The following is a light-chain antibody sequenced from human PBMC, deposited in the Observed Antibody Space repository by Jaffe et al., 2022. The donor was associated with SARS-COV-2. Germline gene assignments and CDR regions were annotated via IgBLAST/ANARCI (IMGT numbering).Light chain of an antibody. Sequence: QSALTQPPSASGSPGQSVTISCTGTNSDVGGYNYVSWYQQHPGKAPKFMIFEVTKRPSGVPDRFSGSKSGNTASLTVSGLQAEDEADYYCASYADSNNVLFGGGTKLTVL. CDR2: EVT. V-gene: IGLV2-8*01. CDR3: ASYADSNNVL. J-gene: IGLJ2*01. CDR1: NSDVGGYNY.